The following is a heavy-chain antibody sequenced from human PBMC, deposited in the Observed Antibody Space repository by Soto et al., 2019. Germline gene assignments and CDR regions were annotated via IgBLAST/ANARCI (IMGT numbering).Heavy chain of an antibody. V-gene: IGHV1-46*01. CDR3: ARANRDYFGRSYGMDV. CDR2: INPSGGST. D-gene: IGHD4-17*01. Sequence: ASVKVSCKASGYTFTSYYMHWVRQAPGQGLEWMGIINPSGGSTSYAQKFQGRVTMTRDTSTSTVYMELSSLRSEDTAVYYCARANRDYFGRSYGMDVWGQGTTVTVSS. J-gene: IGHJ6*02. CDR1: GYTFTSYY.